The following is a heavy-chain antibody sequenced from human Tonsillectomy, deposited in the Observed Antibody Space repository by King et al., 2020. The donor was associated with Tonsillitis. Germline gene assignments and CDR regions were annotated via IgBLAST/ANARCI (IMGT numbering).Heavy chain of an antibody. D-gene: IGHD4-17*01. V-gene: IGHV3-23*04. Sequence: VQLVESGGGLVQPGGSLRLSCAASGFTFSSYAMSWVRQAPGEGLEWVSTISRSDDSTYYADSVKGRFTISSDNSKNTLYLQMNSLRAEDTAVYYCARIGDYNPFDYWGQGTLVTVSS. CDR2: ISRSDDST. CDR3: ARIGDYNPFDY. J-gene: IGHJ4*02. CDR1: GFTFSSYA.